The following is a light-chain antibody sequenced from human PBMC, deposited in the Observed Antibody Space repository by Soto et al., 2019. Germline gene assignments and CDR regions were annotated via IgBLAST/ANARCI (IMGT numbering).Light chain of an antibody. V-gene: IGKV3-20*01. CDR3: YHFGNPPET. Sequence: EVVLTQSPGTLSLSPGERATLSCRASQSVANSYLAWYQQKPGRAPRLLFYGATRRATGIPDRFSGSGSGTEFTLNISTLEPCDFSGYYCYHFGNPPETFGQGTKVE. CDR1: QSVANSY. J-gene: IGKJ1*01. CDR2: GAT.